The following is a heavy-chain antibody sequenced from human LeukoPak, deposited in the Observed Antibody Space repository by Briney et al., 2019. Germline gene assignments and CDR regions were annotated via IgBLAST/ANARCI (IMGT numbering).Heavy chain of an antibody. J-gene: IGHJ5*02. V-gene: IGHV1-2*02. CDR2: INPNSGGT. CDR3: ANQATSGWHFS. Sequence: GPVKVSCKASGYTFTGYYMHWVRQPPGQGPEWMGWINPNSGGTNYAQKFQGRVTMTRDTSLSTVYMELSRLRSDDTAVYYCANQATSGWHFSWGQGTLVTVSS. D-gene: IGHD6-19*01. CDR1: GYTFTGYY.